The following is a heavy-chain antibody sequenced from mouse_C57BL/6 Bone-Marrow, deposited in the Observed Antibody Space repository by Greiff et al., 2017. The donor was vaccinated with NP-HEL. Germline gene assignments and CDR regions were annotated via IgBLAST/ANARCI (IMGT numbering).Heavy chain of an antibody. Sequence: EVQLQQSGTVLARPGASVKMSCKTSGYTFTSYWMHWVKQRPGQGLEWIGAIYPGTSDTSYNQKFKGKAKLTAVTSASTAYMELSSLTNEDSAVYYCTRDLLLRWRGYFDVWGTGTTVTVSS. CDR1: GYTFTSYW. D-gene: IGHD1-1*01. CDR2: IYPGTSDT. CDR3: TRDLLLRWRGYFDV. V-gene: IGHV1-5*01. J-gene: IGHJ1*03.